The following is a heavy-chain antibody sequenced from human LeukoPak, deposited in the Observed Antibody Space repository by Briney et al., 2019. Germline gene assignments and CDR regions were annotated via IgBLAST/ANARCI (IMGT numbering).Heavy chain of an antibody. V-gene: IGHV4-59*01. J-gene: IGHJ4*02. CDR2: IHYSGST. Sequence: SETLSLTCTVSGGSISSYYWSWIRQPPGKGLEWIGYIHYSGSTNYNPSLKSRVTISVDTSKNEFSLKLSSVTAADTAVYYCARCSGSYYFDYWGQGTLVTVSS. CDR3: ARCSGSYYFDY. D-gene: IGHD1-26*01. CDR1: GGSISSYY.